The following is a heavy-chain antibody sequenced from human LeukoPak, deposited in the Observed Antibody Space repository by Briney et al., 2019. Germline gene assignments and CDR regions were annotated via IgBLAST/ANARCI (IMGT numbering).Heavy chain of an antibody. V-gene: IGHV4-39*07. CDR2: VHHTGRA. CDR1: GDSISGSNYH. J-gene: IGHJ5*02. CDR3: AREPDA. Sequence: SETLSLTCTVSGDSISGSNYHWGWIRQPPVKGLEWLGTVHHTGRAFYNPSLRGRTTVSVDTSKNQFSLKLTSVTAADTAVYYCAREPDAWGQGTLVTVSS.